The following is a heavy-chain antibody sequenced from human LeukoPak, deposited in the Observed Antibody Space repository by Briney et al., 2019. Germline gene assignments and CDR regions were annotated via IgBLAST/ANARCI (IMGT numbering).Heavy chain of an antibody. D-gene: IGHD5-24*01. Sequence: PSETLSLTCTVSGGSISSGSYYWSWIRQPAGKGLEWIGRIYTSGSTNYNPSRKSRATISVDTSKSQFSLKLSSVTAADTAVYSCARAVGRDGYKIGSYYYYMDVWGKGTTVIVSS. CDR2: IYTSGST. V-gene: IGHV4-61*02. J-gene: IGHJ6*03. CDR1: GGSISSGSYY. CDR3: ARAVGRDGYKIGSYYYYMDV.